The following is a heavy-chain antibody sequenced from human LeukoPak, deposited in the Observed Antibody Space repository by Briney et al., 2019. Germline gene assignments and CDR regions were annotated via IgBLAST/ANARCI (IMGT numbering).Heavy chain of an antibody. Sequence: GGSLRLSCAASGFTFSTYGMHWVRQAPGKGLEWVTVIWHDGSHKDYADSVKGRFTISRDNSKNTLYLQMNSLRAEDTAVYYCAKDKGWGYSAYDCYGMDVWGQGTTVTVSS. D-gene: IGHD1-26*01. CDR2: IWHDGSHK. CDR3: AKDKGWGYSAYDCYGMDV. J-gene: IGHJ6*02. CDR1: GFTFSTYG. V-gene: IGHV3-33*06.